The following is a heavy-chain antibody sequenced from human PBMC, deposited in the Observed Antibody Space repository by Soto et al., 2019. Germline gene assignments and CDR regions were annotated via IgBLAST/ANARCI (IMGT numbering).Heavy chain of an antibody. V-gene: IGHV3-23*01. Sequence: GGSLRLSCAASGFTFSSYAMSWVRQAPGKGLEWVSASSGSGGSTYYADSVKGRFTISRDNSKNTLYLQMNSLRAEDTAVYYCAKDSDPVSTSSGDVWGQGTTVTVSS. CDR2: SSGSGGST. D-gene: IGHD6-25*01. CDR1: GFTFSSYA. J-gene: IGHJ6*02. CDR3: AKDSDPVSTSSGDV.